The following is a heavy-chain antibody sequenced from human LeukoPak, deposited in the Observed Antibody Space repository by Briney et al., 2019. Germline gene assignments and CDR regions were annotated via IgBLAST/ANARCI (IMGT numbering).Heavy chain of an antibody. V-gene: IGHV4-4*07. CDR1: GGSISSYY. Sequence: SETLSLTCAVSGGSISSYYWSWIRQPAGKGLEWIGRIYTSGSTNYNPSLKSRVTMSIDTSKNQFSLKLSSVTAADTAAYCARMLGGSGSYNWFDPWGQGTLVTVSS. D-gene: IGHD3-10*01. CDR3: ARMLGGSGSYNWFDP. CDR2: IYTSGST. J-gene: IGHJ5*02.